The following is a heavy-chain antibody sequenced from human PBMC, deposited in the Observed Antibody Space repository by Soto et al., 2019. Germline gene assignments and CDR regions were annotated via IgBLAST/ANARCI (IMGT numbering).Heavy chain of an antibody. CDR1: GGTFSSYA. Sequence: GASVKVSCKASGGTFSSYAISWVRQAPGQGLEWMGGIIPIFGTANYAQKFQGRVTITADESTSTAYMELSSLRSEDTAVYYCARGDDYYDSSGYYGNWGQGTLVTVSS. V-gene: IGHV1-69*13. CDR2: IIPIFGTA. D-gene: IGHD3-22*01. CDR3: ARGDDYYDSSGYYGN. J-gene: IGHJ4*02.